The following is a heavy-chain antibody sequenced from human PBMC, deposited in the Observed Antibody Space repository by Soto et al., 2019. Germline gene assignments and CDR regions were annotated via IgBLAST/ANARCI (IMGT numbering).Heavy chain of an antibody. CDR3: ARDRSDYYDSSGYPSPGGHFDY. D-gene: IGHD3-22*01. CDR2: IYYSGST. CDR1: GGSISSGDYY. V-gene: IGHV4-30-4*01. Sequence: PSETLSLTCTVSGGSISSGDYYWSWIRQPPGKGLEWIGYIYYSGSTYYNPSLKSRVTISVDTSKNQFSLKLSSVTAADTAVYYCARDRSDYYDSSGYPSPGGHFDYWGQGTLVTVSS. J-gene: IGHJ4*02.